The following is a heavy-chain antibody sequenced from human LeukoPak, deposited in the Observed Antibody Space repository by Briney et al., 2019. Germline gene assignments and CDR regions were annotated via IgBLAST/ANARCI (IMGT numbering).Heavy chain of an antibody. CDR3: AKYQTGTWTSYDSFDI. D-gene: IGHD1-7*01. Sequence: GGSLRLSCAASGFTFSSYAMSWVRQAPGKGLEWVSSINGESTFKVYADSVKGRFTISRDNAKNSLYLQMDSLRAEDTAVYYCAKYQTGTWTSYDSFDIWGQGTLVTVSS. CDR2: INGESTFK. V-gene: IGHV3-21*01. CDR1: GFTFSSYA. J-gene: IGHJ3*02.